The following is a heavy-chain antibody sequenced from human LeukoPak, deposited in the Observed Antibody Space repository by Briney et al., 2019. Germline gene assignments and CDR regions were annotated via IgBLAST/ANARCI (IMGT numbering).Heavy chain of an antibody. CDR2: IGTAGDT. J-gene: IGHJ6*03. CDR3: ARLPRITIFGVVIEFNYYMDV. Sequence: GGSLRLSCAGSGFTFSNYDVHWVRQPPGKGLEWVSGIGTAGDTYYPDSVKGRFTISRENDKNSLYLQMNTLRVGDTAVYYCARLPRITIFGVVIEFNYYMDVWGKGTTVTVSS. V-gene: IGHV3-13*01. CDR1: GFTFSNYD. D-gene: IGHD3-3*01.